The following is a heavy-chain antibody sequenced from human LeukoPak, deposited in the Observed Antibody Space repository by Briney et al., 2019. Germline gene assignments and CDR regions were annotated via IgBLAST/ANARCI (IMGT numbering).Heavy chain of an antibody. CDR3: AREVGGTGTTPEDPDYYYYMDV. D-gene: IGHD1-7*01. J-gene: IGHJ6*03. V-gene: IGHV1-69*13. Sequence: SVKVSCKASGGTFSSYAISWVRQAPGQRLEWMGGIIPIFGTANYAQKFQGRVTITADESTSTAYMELSSLRSEDTAVYYCAREVGGTGTTPEDPDYYYYMDVWGKGTTVTVSS. CDR2: IIPIFGTA. CDR1: GGTFSSYA.